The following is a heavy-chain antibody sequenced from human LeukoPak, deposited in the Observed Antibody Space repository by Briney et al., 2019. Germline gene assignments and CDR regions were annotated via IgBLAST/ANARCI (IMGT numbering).Heavy chain of an antibody. Sequence: ASVKVSCKASGYSFTGYYMHWVRQAPGQGLEWMGWINPNSGDTNYAQRFQGRVTMTRDTSISTAYMDVSSLTSDDTAMYYCARGPTISGFDPWGQGTLVAVSS. CDR2: INPNSGDT. V-gene: IGHV1-2*02. CDR1: GYSFTGYY. J-gene: IGHJ5*02. CDR3: ARGPTISGFDP. D-gene: IGHD4/OR15-4a*01.